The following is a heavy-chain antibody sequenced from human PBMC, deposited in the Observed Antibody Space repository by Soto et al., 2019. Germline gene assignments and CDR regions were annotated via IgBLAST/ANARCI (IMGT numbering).Heavy chain of an antibody. CDR3: ARRQISPPTRGAASARGGMDV. V-gene: IGHV3-33*01. J-gene: IGHJ6*02. CDR2: IWNDGNGY. CDR1: GFTFNNYG. Sequence: LRLSCAASGFTFNNYGMHWVRQAPGKGLEWVAVIWNDGNGYFYANSVKGRFTISRDNSKNTLYLQMSSLRVEDTAVYYCARRQISPPTRGAASARGGMDVWGQGTTVTVSS. D-gene: IGHD6-13*01.